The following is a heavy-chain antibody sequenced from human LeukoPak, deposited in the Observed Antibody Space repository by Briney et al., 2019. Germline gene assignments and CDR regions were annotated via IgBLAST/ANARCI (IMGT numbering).Heavy chain of an antibody. CDR2: IYPGDSDT. CDR3: ARSDYGSGWYSWFDP. J-gene: IGHJ5*02. CDR1: GYSFTSYW. V-gene: IGHV5-51*01. D-gene: IGHD6-19*01. Sequence: GESLKISCKGSGYSFTSYWIGWVRQMPGKGLEWMGIIYPGDSDTRYRPSFQGQVTISADKSISTAYLQWSRLKAADTAMYYGARSDYGSGWYSWFDPWGQGTLVTVSS.